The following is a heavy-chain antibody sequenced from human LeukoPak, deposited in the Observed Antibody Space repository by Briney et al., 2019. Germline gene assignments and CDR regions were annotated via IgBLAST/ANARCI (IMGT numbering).Heavy chain of an antibody. CDR2: IYYSGRT. V-gene: IGHV4-59*01. D-gene: IGHD6-13*01. Sequence: PSETLSLTCTVSGGSISGYYWSWIRQPPGKGLEWIGYIYYSGRTNYNPSLKSRLTISVDTSKNQFSLKLSSVTAADTAVYYCARTYGSSGLGYFDLWGRGTLVTVSS. CDR1: GGSISGYY. J-gene: IGHJ2*01. CDR3: ARTYGSSGLGYFDL.